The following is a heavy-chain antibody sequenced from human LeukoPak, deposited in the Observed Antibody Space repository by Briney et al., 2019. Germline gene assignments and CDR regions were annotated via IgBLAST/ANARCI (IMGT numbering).Heavy chain of an antibody. CDR3: ARALYGSSGYYDY. CDR2: ISGSGATL. J-gene: IGHJ4*02. Sequence: GGSLRLSCAASGFDFSDHYMSWVRQTPGRPLEWVSYISGSGATLHHADSVKGRFTISRDNAKNSLSLQMNSLRAEDTALYYCARALYGSSGYYDYWGQGILVTVSS. CDR1: GFDFSDHY. V-gene: IGHV3-11*01. D-gene: IGHD3-22*01.